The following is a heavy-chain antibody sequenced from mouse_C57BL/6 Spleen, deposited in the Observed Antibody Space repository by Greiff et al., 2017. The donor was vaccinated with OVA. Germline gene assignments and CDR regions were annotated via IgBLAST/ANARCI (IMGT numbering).Heavy chain of an antibody. CDR3: ARTWDEAYYYAMDY. J-gene: IGHJ4*01. CDR2: IYPGSGST. D-gene: IGHD4-1*01. Sequence: QVQLQQPGAELVKPGASVKMSCKASGYTFTSYWITWVKQRPGQGLEWIGDIYPGSGSTTYNEKFKSKATLTVDTSSSTTYMQLSSLTSEDSAVYYCARTWDEAYYYAMDYWGQGTSVTVSS. V-gene: IGHV1-55*01. CDR1: GYTFTSYW.